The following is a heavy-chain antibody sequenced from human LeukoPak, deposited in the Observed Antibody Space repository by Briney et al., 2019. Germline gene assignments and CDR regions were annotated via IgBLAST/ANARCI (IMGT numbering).Heavy chain of an antibody. CDR3: ARDPEGSYPDY. V-gene: IGHV4-59*01. Sequence: PSETLSLTCTVSGGSISSYYWSWIRQPPGKGLEWIGYIYYSGSTNYNPSLKSRVTISVDTSKNQFSLKLSSVTAEDTAVYYCARDPEGSYPDYWGEGTLVTVSS. CDR2: IYYSGST. D-gene: IGHD3-10*01. J-gene: IGHJ4*02. CDR1: GGSISSYY.